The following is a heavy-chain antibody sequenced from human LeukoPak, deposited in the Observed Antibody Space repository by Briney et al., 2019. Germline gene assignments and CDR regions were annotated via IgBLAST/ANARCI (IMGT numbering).Heavy chain of an antibody. CDR3: ARGTLAVAGNLDY. J-gene: IGHJ4*02. CDR1: SGSISSHY. V-gene: IGHV4-59*08. Sequence: SETLSLTCTVSSGSISSHYWSWIRQPPGKGLEWIGYIYYSGSTNYNPSLKSRVTISVDTSKNQFSLRLSSVTAADTAVYYCARGTLAVAGNLDYWGQGTLVTVSS. CDR2: IYYSGST. D-gene: IGHD6-19*01.